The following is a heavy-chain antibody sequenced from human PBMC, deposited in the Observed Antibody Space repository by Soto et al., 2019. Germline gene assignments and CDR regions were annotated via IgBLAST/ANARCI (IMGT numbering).Heavy chain of an antibody. J-gene: IGHJ4*02. Sequence: WGSLRLSCAASGFTFSDYYMSWIRQAPGKGLEWVSYISRGGSAIDYADSVKGRFTISRDDAKISLYLQMDSLRAEDTAVYYCAKGHTTIVWGQGTLVTVSS. D-gene: IGHD1-1*01. CDR2: ISRGGSAI. V-gene: IGHV3-11*01. CDR1: GFTFSDYY. CDR3: AKGHTTIV.